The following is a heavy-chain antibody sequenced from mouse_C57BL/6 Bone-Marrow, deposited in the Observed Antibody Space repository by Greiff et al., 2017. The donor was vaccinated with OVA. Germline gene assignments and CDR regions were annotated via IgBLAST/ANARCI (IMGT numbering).Heavy chain of an antibody. J-gene: IGHJ1*03. Sequence: VQLKESGGGLVKPGGSLKLSCAASGFTFSDYGMHWVRQAPEKGLEWVAYISSGSSTIYYADTVKGRFTISRDNAKNTLYLQMSSLKSEDTAMYYCARRSGSSYDWYFDVWGTGTTVTVSS. CDR1: GFTFSDYG. CDR3: ARRSGSSYDWYFDV. D-gene: IGHD1-1*01. V-gene: IGHV5-17*03. CDR2: ISSGSSTI.